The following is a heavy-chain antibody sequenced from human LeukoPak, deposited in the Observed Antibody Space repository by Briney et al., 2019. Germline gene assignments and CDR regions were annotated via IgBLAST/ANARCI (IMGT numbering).Heavy chain of an antibody. D-gene: IGHD3-3*01. J-gene: IGHJ4*02. CDR3: VKGRTRADS. V-gene: IGHV3-49*03. CDR2: IRSKGSGGTI. CDR1: GFTFNEYA. Sequence: PGGSLRLSCTASGFTFNEYAMSWFRQAPGKGLEWVGFIRSKGSGGTIEYAASVKGRFTLSRDDSKSIVSLQMNSLQSEDTAVYYCVKGRTRADSWGQGTLVTVSP.